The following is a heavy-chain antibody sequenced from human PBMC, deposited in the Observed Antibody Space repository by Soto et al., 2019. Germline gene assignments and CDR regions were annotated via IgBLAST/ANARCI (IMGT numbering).Heavy chain of an antibody. V-gene: IGHV3-33*01. CDR1: GFTFSSYG. CDR2: IWYDGSNK. D-gene: IGHD3-10*01. J-gene: IGHJ4*02. CDR3: AITAPEWFGEFLIDY. Sequence: GGSLRLSCAASGFTFSSYGMHWVRQAPGKGLEWVAVIWYDGSNKYYADSVKGRFTISRDNSKNTLYLQMNSLRAEDTAVYYCAITAPEWFGEFLIDYWGQGTLVTVSS.